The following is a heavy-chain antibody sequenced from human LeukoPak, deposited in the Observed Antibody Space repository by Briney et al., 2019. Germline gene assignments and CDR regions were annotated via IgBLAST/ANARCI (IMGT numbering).Heavy chain of an antibody. CDR2: ISSNGGST. V-gene: IGHV3-64*01. Sequence: GGSLRLSCAASGFIFSNYAIHWVRQAPGRGLEYVSGISSNGGSTYYANSVKGRFTISRDNSKNTLFLQMGSLRSEDMGVYYCARPVQWLWSGYTHNAFDIWGQGTMVTVSS. D-gene: IGHD3-3*01. J-gene: IGHJ3*02. CDR1: GFIFSNYA. CDR3: ARPVQWLWSGYTHNAFDI.